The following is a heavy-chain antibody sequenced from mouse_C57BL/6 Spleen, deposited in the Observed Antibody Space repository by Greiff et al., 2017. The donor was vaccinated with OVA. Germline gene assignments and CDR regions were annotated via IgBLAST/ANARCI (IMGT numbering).Heavy chain of an antibody. CDR1: GFTFSDYG. D-gene: IGHD2-3*01. CDR2: ISSGSSTI. Sequence: DVMLVESGGGLVKPGGSLKLSCAASGFTFSDYGMHWVRQAPEKGLEWVAYISSGSSTIYYADTVKGRFTISRDNAKNTLFLQMTSLRSEDTAMYYCAKIYDGYYPYAMDYWGQGTSVTVSS. CDR3: AKIYDGYYPYAMDY. J-gene: IGHJ4*01. V-gene: IGHV5-17*01.